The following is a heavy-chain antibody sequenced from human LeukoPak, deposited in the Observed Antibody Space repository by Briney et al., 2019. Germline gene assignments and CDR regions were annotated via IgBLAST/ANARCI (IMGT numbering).Heavy chain of an antibody. J-gene: IGHJ4*02. D-gene: IGHD5-18*01. V-gene: IGHV3-23*01. CDR2: ISNDGGSA. CDR1: AVTLITYS. CDR3: ATAPYHDGYCFEY. Sequence: GGSLRLSCAASAVTLITYSMTWVRQAPGKGLEWVASISNDGGSAYYADSVKGRFTISGDNSKNTLYLQMSSLSDEDTAVYYCATAPYHDGYCFEYWGQGTLVTVSS.